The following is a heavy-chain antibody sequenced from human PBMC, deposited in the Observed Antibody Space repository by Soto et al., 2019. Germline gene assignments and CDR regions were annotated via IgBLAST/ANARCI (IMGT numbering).Heavy chain of an antibody. J-gene: IGHJ4*02. CDR3: VRMGLRLYFGY. CDR1: GFSLSNTIMG. D-gene: IGHD5-12*01. Sequence: QVTLKESGPVLVNPTETLTLTCTVSGFSLSNTIMGVSWIRQPPGKALEWLAHIFSNDEKSCSTFLKSRLTISKDPSKSQVVLSMTNMDPLDTATYYCVRMGLRLYFGYWGQGTLVTVSS. V-gene: IGHV2-26*01. CDR2: IFSNDEK.